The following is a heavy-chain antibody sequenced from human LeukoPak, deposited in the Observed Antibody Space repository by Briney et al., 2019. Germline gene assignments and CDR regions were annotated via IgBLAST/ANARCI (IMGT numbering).Heavy chain of an antibody. CDR3: ARAGTNLGDYDY. Sequence: SETLSLTCTVSGYSISSGHYWAWIRQSPEKGLECIATMFHSGSTYYNPSLKSRVTTSVDTSKNEFSLNLSSVTAADTAVYYCARAGTNLGDYDYWGQGTLVTVSS. CDR1: GYSISSGHY. V-gene: IGHV4-38-2*02. J-gene: IGHJ4*02. CDR2: MFHSGST. D-gene: IGHD4-17*01.